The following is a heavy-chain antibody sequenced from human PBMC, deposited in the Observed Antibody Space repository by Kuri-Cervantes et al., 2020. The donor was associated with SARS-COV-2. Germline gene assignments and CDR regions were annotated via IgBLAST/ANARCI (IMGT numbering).Heavy chain of an antibody. J-gene: IGHJ4*02. CDR1: GFTFSSYA. CDR3: AKASPTSYSSGWYAHY. CDR2: ISGSGGSP. Sequence: LSLTCAASGFTFSSYAMSWVRQAPGKGLEWVSTISGSGGSPYYADSVKGRFTISRDNSKNTLYLQMNSLRAEDTAVYYCAKASPTSYSSGWYAHYWGQGTLVTVSS. D-gene: IGHD6-19*01. V-gene: IGHV3-23*01.